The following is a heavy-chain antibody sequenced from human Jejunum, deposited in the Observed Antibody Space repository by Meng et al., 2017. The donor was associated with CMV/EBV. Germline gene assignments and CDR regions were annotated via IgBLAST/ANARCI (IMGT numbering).Heavy chain of an antibody. CDR3: TTAYGGSFSN. D-gene: IGHD1-26*01. CDR1: GLLFSNAW. J-gene: IGHJ4*02. V-gene: IGHV3-15*01. Sequence: EVKLLESGGGLVKPGYSLRLFCAASGLLFSNAWMSWVRQGPGKGLEWVGRIKSKADGETTDYASPVKGRFTISRDDSKNTLYLEMNSLKTEDTAIYYCTTAYGGSFSNWGQGTLVTVSS. CDR2: IKSKADGETT.